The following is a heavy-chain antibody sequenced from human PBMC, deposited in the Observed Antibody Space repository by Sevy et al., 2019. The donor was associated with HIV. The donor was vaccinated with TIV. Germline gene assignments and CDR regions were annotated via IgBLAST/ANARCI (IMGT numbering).Heavy chain of an antibody. J-gene: IGHJ6*02. Sequence: GGSLRLSCAASGFTFSSYAMHWVRQAPGKGLEWVAVISYDGGNKYYADSVKGRFTISRDNSKNTLYLQMNSLRAEDTAGYYCARDMVVVPAAILRYYYGMDVWGQGTTVTVSS. D-gene: IGHD2-2*01. CDR3: ARDMVVVPAAILRYYYGMDV. CDR2: ISYDGGNK. CDR1: GFTFSSYA. V-gene: IGHV3-30*04.